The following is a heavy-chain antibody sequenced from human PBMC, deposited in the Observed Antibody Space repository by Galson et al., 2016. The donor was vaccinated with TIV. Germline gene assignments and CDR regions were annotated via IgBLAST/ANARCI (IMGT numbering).Heavy chain of an antibody. D-gene: IGHD2-2*01. Sequence: SLRLSCAASGFTFSSYDLHWVRQAPGKGLEWVAVISFDGSNRYYADSVKGRFTISRDKSKNTLYLQMDSLRTEDTAVYYCARVVQSYQLDYWGQGTLVTVSS. CDR1: GFTFSSYD. J-gene: IGHJ4*02. CDR3: ARVVQSYQLDY. CDR2: ISFDGSNR. V-gene: IGHV3-30*04.